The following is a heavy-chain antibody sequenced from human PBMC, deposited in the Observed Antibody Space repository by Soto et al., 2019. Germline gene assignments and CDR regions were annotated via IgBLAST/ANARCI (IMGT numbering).Heavy chain of an antibody. D-gene: IGHD5-12*01. CDR3: ARVATQFWPIPPQFDI. J-gene: IGHJ3*02. CDR2: ISSNGGST. CDR1: GFTFSSYA. Sequence: GGSLRLSCAASGFTFSSYAMHWVRQAPGKGLEYVSAISSNGGSTYYANSVKGRFTISRDNSKNTLYLQMGSLSSVTAADTAGYYCARVATQFWPIPPQFDIWGQGTMVTVSS. V-gene: IGHV3-64*01.